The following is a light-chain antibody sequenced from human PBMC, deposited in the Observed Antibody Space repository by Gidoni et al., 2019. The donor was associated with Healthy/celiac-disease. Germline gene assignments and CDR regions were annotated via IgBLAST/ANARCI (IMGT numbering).Light chain of an antibody. CDR3: QQYNSSLFT. CDR2: KAS. J-gene: IGKJ3*01. CDR1: RSISSW. V-gene: IGKV1-5*03. Sequence: DIQMAQSPSTLAASVGDRVTITCRASRSISSWLAWYQQKPGKAPKLLIYKASSLESGDPSRVSGSGSGTECTLTISSLQPDDFATYDCQQYNSSLFTFGPGTKVDIK.